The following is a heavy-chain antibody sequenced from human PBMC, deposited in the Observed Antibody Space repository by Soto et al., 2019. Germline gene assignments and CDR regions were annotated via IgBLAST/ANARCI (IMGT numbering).Heavy chain of an antibody. J-gene: IGHJ5*02. Sequence: ASVKVSCKVSGYTLTELSMHWVRQAPGKGLEWMGGFDPEDGETIYAQKFQERVTITRDMSTSTAYMELSSLRSEDTAVYYCAAWKFTISPWGQGTLVTVSS. CDR1: GYTLTELS. V-gene: IGHV1-24*01. CDR2: FDPEDGET. D-gene: IGHD3-10*01. CDR3: AAWKFTISP.